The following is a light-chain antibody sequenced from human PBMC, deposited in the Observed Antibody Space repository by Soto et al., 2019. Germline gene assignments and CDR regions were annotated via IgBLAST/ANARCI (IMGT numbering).Light chain of an antibody. Sequence: EIVLTQSPATLPLSPGERATLSCRASQSVSSSYLAWYQQKPGQAPRLLIYGASSRATGIPDRFSGSGSGTDFTLTISRLEPEDFAVYYCQQYGSSPAFGPGTKVDIK. J-gene: IGKJ3*01. CDR3: QQYGSSPA. V-gene: IGKV3-20*01. CDR2: GAS. CDR1: QSVSSSY.